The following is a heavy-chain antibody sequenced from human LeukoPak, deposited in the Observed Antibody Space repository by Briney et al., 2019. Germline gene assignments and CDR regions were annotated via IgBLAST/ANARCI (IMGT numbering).Heavy chain of an antibody. Sequence: SETLSLTCTVSGGSISSGGYYWSWIRQHPGKGLEWIGYIYYSGSTYYNPSLKSRVTISVDTSKNQFSLKLSSVTAADTAVYYCARGTPSRYYGMDVWGQGTTVTVSS. D-gene: IGHD2/OR15-2a*01. V-gene: IGHV4-31*03. J-gene: IGHJ6*02. CDR2: IYYSGST. CDR3: ARGTPSRYYGMDV. CDR1: GGSISSGGYY.